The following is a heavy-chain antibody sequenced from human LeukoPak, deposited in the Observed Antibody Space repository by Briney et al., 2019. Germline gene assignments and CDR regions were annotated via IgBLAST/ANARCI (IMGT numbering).Heavy chain of an antibody. CDR3: ARDQTNYSGSYYYDTEVGWFDP. CDR2: IYTSGST. CDR1: GGSISSGSYY. D-gene: IGHD1-26*01. V-gene: IGHV4-61*02. J-gene: IGHJ5*02. Sequence: SETLSLTCTVSGGSISSGSYYWSWIRQPAGKGLEWIGRIYTSGSTNYNPSLKGRVTISVDTSKNQFSLKLSSVTAEDTAVYYCARDQTNYSGSYYYDTEVGWFDPWGQGTLVTVSS.